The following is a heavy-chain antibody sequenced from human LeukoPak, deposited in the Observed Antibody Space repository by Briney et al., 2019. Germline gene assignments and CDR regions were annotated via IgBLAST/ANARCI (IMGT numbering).Heavy chain of an antibody. Sequence: PGGSLRLSCAASGFAFSNAWMSWVRQAPGKGLEWVGRIKRKIGGGTTDYAAAVKGRFTISRDDSKNTLYLQMNSLKTDDTAVYYCTREDFWIFVMWGQGILVTVSS. CDR2: IKRKIGGGTT. CDR1: GFAFSNAW. D-gene: IGHD3-3*01. CDR3: TREDFWIFVM. J-gene: IGHJ4*02. V-gene: IGHV3-15*01.